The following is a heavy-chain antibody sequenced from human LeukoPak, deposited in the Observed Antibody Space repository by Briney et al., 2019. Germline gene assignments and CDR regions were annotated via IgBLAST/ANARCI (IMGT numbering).Heavy chain of an antibody. CDR2: INHSGIT. V-gene: IGHV4-39*07. D-gene: IGHD2-15*01. CDR1: GDSISSSNYY. J-gene: IGHJ5*02. Sequence: SETLSLTCTVSGDSISSSNYYWGWIRQPPGKGLEWIGEINHSGITDYNPSLRSRVTISVDTSKNQFSLKLSSVTAADTAIYYCARAVIVVAAATQRNWFDPWGQGTLVTVSS. CDR3: ARAVIVVAAATQRNWFDP.